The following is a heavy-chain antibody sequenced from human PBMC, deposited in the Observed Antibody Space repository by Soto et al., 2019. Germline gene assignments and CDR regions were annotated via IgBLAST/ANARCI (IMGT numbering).Heavy chain of an antibody. CDR2: TYYRSNWRH. V-gene: IGHV6-1*01. J-gene: IGHJ4*02. Sequence: SHTRSLPCVISGYSVSSNTAAWNLIRSSPSRGLEWLGRTYYRSNWRHDYAVSVKSRITVNPDTSKNHFSLQLNSATPDDTAVYYCARGVAGTGFDLWGQGTLVTVSS. CDR3: ARGVAGTGFDL. CDR1: GYSVSSNTAA. D-gene: IGHD6-19*01.